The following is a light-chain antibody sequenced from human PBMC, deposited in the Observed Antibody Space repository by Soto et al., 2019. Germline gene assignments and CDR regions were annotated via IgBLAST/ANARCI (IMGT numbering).Light chain of an antibody. CDR2: GAS. J-gene: IGKJ3*01. CDR1: QSVSSSY. CDR3: QQYGSSPFT. Sequence: ESVWPQPPGTRLIPPGERATLSSRASQSVSSSYSAWYHQKPGQAPRLLIYGASRRATGIPDRFSGSGSGTDFTLTISRLEPEDFAVYYCQQYGSSPFTFGPGAKVDIK. V-gene: IGKV3-20*01.